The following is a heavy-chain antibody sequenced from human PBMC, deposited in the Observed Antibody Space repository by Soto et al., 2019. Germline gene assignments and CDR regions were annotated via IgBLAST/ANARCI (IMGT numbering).Heavy chain of an antibody. J-gene: IGHJ6*03. CDR2: INAGNGNT. CDR1: GYTFTSYA. D-gene: IGHD2-2*01. CDR3: ARDAPMRYCSSTSCPTQYSSIYYYYMDV. Sequence: ASVKVSCKASGYTFTSYAMHWVRQAPGQRLEWMGWINAGNGNTKYSQKFQGRVTITRDTSASTAYMELSSLRSEDTAVYYCARDAPMRYCSSTSCPTQYSSIYYYYMDVWGKGTTVTVSS. V-gene: IGHV1-3*01.